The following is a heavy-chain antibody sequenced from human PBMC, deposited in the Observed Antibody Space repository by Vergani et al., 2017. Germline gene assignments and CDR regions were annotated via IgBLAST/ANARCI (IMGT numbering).Heavy chain of an antibody. CDR1: GGSISSSSYY. D-gene: IGHD3-22*01. V-gene: IGHV4-39*01. J-gene: IGHJ4*02. CDR3: AGLSGGKTMIVVATPDY. CDR2: IYYSGST. Sequence: QLQLQESGPGLVKPSETLSLTCTVSGGSISSSSYYWGWIRQPPGKGLEWIGSIYYSGSTYYNPSLKSRVTISVDTSKNQFSLKLSPGTAADTAVYYFAGLSGGKTMIVVATPDYWGQGTLVTVSS.